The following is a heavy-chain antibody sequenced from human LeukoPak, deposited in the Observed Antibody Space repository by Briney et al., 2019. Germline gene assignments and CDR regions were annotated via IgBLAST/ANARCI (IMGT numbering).Heavy chain of an antibody. CDR1: GYSFTTYW. D-gene: IGHD5-18*01. CDR2: IYPGDSDT. CDR3: ARQGSGYSPTYYYYMDV. V-gene: IGHV5-51*01. J-gene: IGHJ6*03. Sequence: GESLKISCKGSGYSFTTYWIGWVRQMPGKGLEWMGIIYPGDSDTRYSPSFQGQVTISADKSISTAYLQWSSLKASDTAMYYCARQGSGYSPTYYYYMDVWGKGTTVTISS.